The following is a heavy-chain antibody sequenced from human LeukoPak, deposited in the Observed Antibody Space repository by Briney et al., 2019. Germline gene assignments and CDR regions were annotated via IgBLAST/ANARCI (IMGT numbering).Heavy chain of an antibody. CDR1: GFTFSSFA. V-gene: IGHV3-23*01. Sequence: PGVSLRLSCAASGFTFSSFAMNWVRQAPGKGLEWVSTMSGGATSTYYADSVKGRFTISRDNSKSTLFLQMNSLRAEDTAIYYCARDWKTTSFDYWGQGTLVTAAS. D-gene: IGHD1-1*01. J-gene: IGHJ4*02. CDR3: ARDWKTTSFDY. CDR2: MSGGATST.